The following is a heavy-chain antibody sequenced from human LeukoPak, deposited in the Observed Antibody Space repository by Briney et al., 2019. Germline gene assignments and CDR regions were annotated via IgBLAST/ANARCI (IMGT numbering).Heavy chain of an antibody. V-gene: IGHV1-2*02. CDR3: ATDSQDGAYYYYLDV. D-gene: IGHD1-26*01. J-gene: IGHJ6*03. CDR1: GFTLTGSN. CDR2: ITPNTGGT. Sequence: ASLKVSCKASGFTLTGSNMHWVRQAPGQGLEWMGWITPNTGGTHYVQKFQGRVTMTRDTSISPAYMELSMLRSDDTALYYCATDSQDGAYYYYLDVWGRGTTITISS.